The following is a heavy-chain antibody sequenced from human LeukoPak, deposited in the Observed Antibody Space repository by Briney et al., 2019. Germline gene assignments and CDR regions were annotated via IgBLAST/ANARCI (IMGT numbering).Heavy chain of an antibody. CDR3: AAGRRLGELFFDY. Sequence: SVKVSCKASEGTFGAYSLDWVRQAPGQGLEWLGGINPIFNILNYAQKFRGRVTITADESTNTAYMDLSSLKYDDTAVYYCAAGRRLGELFFDYWGQGALVTVSS. J-gene: IGHJ4*02. CDR1: EGTFGAYS. V-gene: IGHV1-69*01. CDR2: INPIFNIL. D-gene: IGHD3-10*01.